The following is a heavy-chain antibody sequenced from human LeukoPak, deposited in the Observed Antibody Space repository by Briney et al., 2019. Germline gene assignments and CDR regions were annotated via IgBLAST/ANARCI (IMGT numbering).Heavy chain of an antibody. CDR3: ARGWPTAYFDY. D-gene: IGHD4-11*01. J-gene: IGHJ4*02. CDR2: INHSGST. Sequence: SETLFLTCAVYGGSFSGYYWSWIRQPPGKGLEWIGEINHSGSTNYNPSLKSRVTISVDTSKNQFSLKLSSVTAADTAVYYCARGWPTAYFDYWGQGTLVTVSS. V-gene: IGHV4-34*01. CDR1: GGSFSGYY.